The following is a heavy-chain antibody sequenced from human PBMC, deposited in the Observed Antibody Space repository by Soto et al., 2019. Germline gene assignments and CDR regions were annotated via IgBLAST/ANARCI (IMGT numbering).Heavy chain of an antibody. CDR3: AKDADTYYYDSSGYYFLDY. CDR1: GFSFRDYY. CDR2: ISGSGNTI. D-gene: IGHD3-22*01. V-gene: IGHV3-11*01. J-gene: IGHJ4*02. Sequence: PGGSLRLSCAASGFSFRDYYMSWIRQAPGKGLEWISYISGSGNTIYYADSVKGRFTISRDNSKNTLYLQMNSLRAEDTAVYYCAKDADTYYYDSSGYYFLDYWGQGTLVTVSS.